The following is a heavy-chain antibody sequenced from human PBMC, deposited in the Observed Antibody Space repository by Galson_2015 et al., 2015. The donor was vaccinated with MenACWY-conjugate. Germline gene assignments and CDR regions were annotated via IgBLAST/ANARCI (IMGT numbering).Heavy chain of an antibody. D-gene: IGHD5/OR15-5a*01. CDR1: GFTFSTYS. CDR3: ARSPIKTYLDY. V-gene: IGHV3-21*01. J-gene: IGHJ4*02. CDR2: ISGDSLYI. Sequence: SLRLSCAASGFTFSTYSMHWVRQTLGKGLEWVSSISGDSLYIYYADSMRGRFTISRDNAKNSLYLQMNSLRAEDTAVYYCARSPIKTYLDYWGQGILVTVSS.